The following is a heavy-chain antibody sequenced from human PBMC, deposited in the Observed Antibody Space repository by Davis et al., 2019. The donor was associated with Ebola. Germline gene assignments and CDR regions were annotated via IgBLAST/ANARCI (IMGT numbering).Heavy chain of an antibody. Sequence: GESLKISCAASGFNLSSYWMHWVRQAPGKGLVWVSRIYIDGGYTTYADSVKGRFTISRDNAKNTLYLQMNSLRDEDTAVYYCARGGIRTTGEAYWGQGTLVTVSS. V-gene: IGHV3-74*03. CDR3: ARGGIRTTGEAY. CDR1: GFNLSSYW. CDR2: IYIDGGYT. J-gene: IGHJ4*02. D-gene: IGHD4-17*01.